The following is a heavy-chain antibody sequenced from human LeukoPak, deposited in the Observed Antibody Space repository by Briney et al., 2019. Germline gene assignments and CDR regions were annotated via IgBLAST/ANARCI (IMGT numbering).Heavy chain of an antibody. CDR2: CSYDGSSK. CDR1: GFTLSAYA. Sequence: GGSLRLSCAASGFTLSAYAMHWLPQAPGKGLVGGARCSYDGSSKFDADSVQGGFTISRNTSKNTLDLQMNSLRAEDTAVYYCARGNRGYGDAFDIWGHGTLVTVSS. CDR3: ARGNRGYGDAFDI. J-gene: IGHJ3*02. D-gene: IGHD3-16*01. V-gene: IGHV3-30*01.